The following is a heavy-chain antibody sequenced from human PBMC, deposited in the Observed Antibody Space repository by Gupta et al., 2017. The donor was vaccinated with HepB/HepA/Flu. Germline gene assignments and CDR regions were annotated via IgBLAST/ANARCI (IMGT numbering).Heavy chain of an antibody. V-gene: IGHV4-39*01. D-gene: IGHD3-22*01. CDR3: ARLGYRGWGYYLPFDF. Sequence: QLQLQESGPGLVKPSETLSLTCTVSGGSISSSSYYWGWLRQPPGKGLEWVGSIFYSGDTYYNPSLKSRVTISVDTSESQFSLNLKSVTAADTAVYYCARLGYRGWGYYLPFDFWGHGTLVNVSS. CDR1: GGSISSSSYY. J-gene: IGHJ4*01. CDR2: IFYSGDT.